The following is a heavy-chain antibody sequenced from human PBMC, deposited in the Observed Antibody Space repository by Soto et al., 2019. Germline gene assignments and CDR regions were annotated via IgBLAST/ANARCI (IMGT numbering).Heavy chain of an antibody. CDR1: GFTFSSDS. V-gene: IGHV3-21*01. CDR3: ASDLVDASCYYYYGMDV. J-gene: IGHJ6*02. Sequence: EVQLVESGGGLVKPGGSLRLSCAASGFTFSSDSMNWVRQAPRKGLELISSISSSSSYIYYAVSVKGRFTISRVNAKNSLSAQMDGLRADDTAVYYCASDLVDASCYYYYGMDVWGQGNTVTVSS. D-gene: IGHD2-15*01. CDR2: ISSSSSYI.